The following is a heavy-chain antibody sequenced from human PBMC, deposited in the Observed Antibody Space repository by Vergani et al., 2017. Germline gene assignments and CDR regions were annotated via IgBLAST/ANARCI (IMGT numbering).Heavy chain of an antibody. CDR1: GFTFSSYA. J-gene: IGHJ6*02. CDR2: ISGSGGST. CDR3: AQLRYFDWLLNYYYGMDV. D-gene: IGHD3-9*01. Sequence: EVQLLESGGGLVQPGGSLRLSCAASGFTFSSYAMSWVRQAPGKGLEWVSAISGSGGSTYYADSVKGRFTISRDNSKNTLYLQMNSLRAEDTAVYYCAQLRYFDWLLNYYYGMDVWGQGTTVTVSS. V-gene: IGHV3-23*01.